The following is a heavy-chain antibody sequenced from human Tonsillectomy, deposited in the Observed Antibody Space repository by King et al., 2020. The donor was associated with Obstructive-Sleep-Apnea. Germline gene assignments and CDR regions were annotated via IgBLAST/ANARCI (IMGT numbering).Heavy chain of an antibody. V-gene: IGHV4-30-4*01. CDR1: GGSIISGDYY. Sequence: VQLQESGPGLVKPSQTLSLTCTVSGGSIISGDYYWSLIRQPPGKGLEWSGDIYYSGSTYYNPSLKSRAAISEDTSKNPFSPKLSPVTAADTAVCYCGRITMVRGVIANWGQGTLVTVSS. CDR3: GRITMVRGVIAN. J-gene: IGHJ4*02. D-gene: IGHD3-10*01. CDR2: IYYSGST.